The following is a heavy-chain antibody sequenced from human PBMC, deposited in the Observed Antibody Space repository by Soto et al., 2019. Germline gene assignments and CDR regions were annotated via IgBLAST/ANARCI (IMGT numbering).Heavy chain of an antibody. CDR2: ISAYIGTT. V-gene: IGHV1-18*01. D-gene: IGHD6-19*01. CDR1: GYTFTSYG. J-gene: IGHJ4*02. CDR3: ARDSSGWSNYVDY. Sequence: QVQLVQSGAEVKKPGASVKVSCKASGYTFTSYGISWVRQAPGQGLEWMGWISAYIGTTNSAQKIQGRVTMTTDTPTSTADMELRSLRSDDTAVYYCARDSSGWSNYVDYWGQGTLVTVSS.